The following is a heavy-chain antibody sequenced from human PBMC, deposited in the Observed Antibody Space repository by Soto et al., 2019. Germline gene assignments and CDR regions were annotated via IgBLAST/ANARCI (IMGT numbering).Heavy chain of an antibody. CDR3: ARYYYDSSGYYPL. Sequence: QVQLVESGGGVVQPGRSLRLSCAASGFTFSSYGMHWVRQAPGKRLEWVAVIWSDGSNKYYADSVKGRFTISRDNSKNTLYLQMNSLRAEDTAVYYCARYYYDSSGYYPLWGQGTLVTVSS. D-gene: IGHD3-22*01. CDR1: GFTFSSYG. V-gene: IGHV3-33*01. J-gene: IGHJ4*02. CDR2: IWSDGSNK.